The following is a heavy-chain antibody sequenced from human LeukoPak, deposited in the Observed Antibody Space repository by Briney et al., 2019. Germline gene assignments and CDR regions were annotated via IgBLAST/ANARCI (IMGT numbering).Heavy chain of an antibody. D-gene: IGHD6-19*01. CDR2: VYFTGRT. Sequence: SETLSLTCTVSGGSLTGYYWSWIRQPPGKGLEWIAYVYFTGRTLYNPSLESRVTISVDTSKTQFSLRLTSVTAADTAVYYCARHIPVSYDAFDLWGRGTTVTVSS. J-gene: IGHJ3*01. CDR3: ARHIPVSYDAFDL. CDR1: GGSLTGYY. V-gene: IGHV4-59*08.